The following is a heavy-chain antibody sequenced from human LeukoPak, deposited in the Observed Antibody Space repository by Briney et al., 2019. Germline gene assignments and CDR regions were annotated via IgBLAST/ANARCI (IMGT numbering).Heavy chain of an antibody. CDR2: ISGSGGST. V-gene: IGHV3-23*01. CDR1: GFTFSSYA. J-gene: IGHJ4*02. Sequence: PGGSLRLSCAASGFTFSSYAMSWVRQAPGKGLEWVSAISGSGGSTYYADSVKGRFTISRDNSKNTLYLQMNSLRAEDTAVYYCAKAPDSSGYYSSDYWGQGTLVTVSS. CDR3: AKAPDSSGYYSSDY. D-gene: IGHD3-22*01.